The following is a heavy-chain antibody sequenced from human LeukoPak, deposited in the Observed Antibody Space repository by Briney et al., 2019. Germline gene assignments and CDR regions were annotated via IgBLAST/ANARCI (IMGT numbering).Heavy chain of an antibody. Sequence: SETLSLTCTVSGGSISSYYWSWIRQPPGKGLEWIGYIYYSGSTNYNPSLKSRVTISVDTSKNQFSLKLSSVTAADTAVYYCARCHLESDAFDIWGQGTMVTVSS. J-gene: IGHJ3*02. V-gene: IGHV4-59*01. CDR3: ARCHLESDAFDI. CDR1: GGSISSYY. CDR2: IYYSGST.